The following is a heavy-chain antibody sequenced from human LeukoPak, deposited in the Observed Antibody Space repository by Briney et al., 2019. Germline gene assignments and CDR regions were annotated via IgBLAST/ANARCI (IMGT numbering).Heavy chain of an antibody. CDR2: ISYDGSNK. D-gene: IGHD3-10*01. Sequence: GGSLRLSCAASGFTFSSYAMLWVRQAPGKGLEWVAVISYDGSNKYYADSVKGRFTISRDNSKNTLYLQMNSLRAEDTAVYYCARDDYGSEKHFDYWGQGTLVTVSS. CDR3: ARDDYGSEKHFDY. CDR1: GFTFSSYA. J-gene: IGHJ4*02. V-gene: IGHV3-30-3*01.